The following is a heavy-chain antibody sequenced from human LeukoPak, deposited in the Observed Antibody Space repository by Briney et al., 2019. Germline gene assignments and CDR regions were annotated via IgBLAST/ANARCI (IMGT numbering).Heavy chain of an antibody. Sequence: AAETLSLTCSISGGSISYYYGSWIRQPPGKGLEWIGYIFYTGATDYNPSLRGRVTISVDTSKNQFSLKLTSVTAADTAVYYCARSGHDFWSGLKWFDSWGQGTLVTVSS. V-gene: IGHV4-59*01. D-gene: IGHD3-3*01. CDR2: IFYTGAT. J-gene: IGHJ5*01. CDR1: GGSISYYY. CDR3: ARSGHDFWSGLKWFDS.